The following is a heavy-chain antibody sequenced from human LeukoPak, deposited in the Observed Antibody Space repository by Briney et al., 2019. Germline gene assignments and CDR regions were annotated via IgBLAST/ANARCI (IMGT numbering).Heavy chain of an antibody. CDR3: VRDYLWAFDY. D-gene: IGHD3-10*01. CDR1: GFTFSSYE. V-gene: IGHV3-48*03. CDR2: ISGSGSYI. J-gene: IGHJ4*02. Sequence: GGSLRLSCAASGFTFSSYEMNWVRQAPGKGLEWVSYISGSGSYIYDADSVKGRFTISRDNAKNSLYLQINSLRDEDTAVYYCVRDYLWAFDYWGQGTLVTVSS.